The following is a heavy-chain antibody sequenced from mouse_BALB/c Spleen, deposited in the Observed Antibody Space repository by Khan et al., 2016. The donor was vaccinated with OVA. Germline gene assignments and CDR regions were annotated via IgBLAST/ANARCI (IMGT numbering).Heavy chain of an antibody. Sequence: EVELVESGGDLVKPGGSLKLSCAASGFSFSSYSMSWVRQTPDKRLEWVATISSGGDYTYYPDIVKGRFTISRDNAKHTLYLQMGSRKSKDTAMYYCARHLTGSFAYWGQGTLVTVSA. CDR3: ARHLTGSFAY. V-gene: IGHV5-6*01. D-gene: IGHD4-1*01. J-gene: IGHJ3*01. CDR1: GFSFSSYS. CDR2: ISSGGDYT.